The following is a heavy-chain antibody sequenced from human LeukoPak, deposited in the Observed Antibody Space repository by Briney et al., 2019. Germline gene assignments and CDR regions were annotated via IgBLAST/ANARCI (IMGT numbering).Heavy chain of an antibody. Sequence: GASVKVSCKASGYTFTSYDINWLRQAPGQGLEWMAWMTPSSGNTGYAQKFQGRVTITRDTSISTAYMELSSLRSEDTAVYYCARQWDWNQGGAFDIWGQGTMDTVSS. CDR2: MTPSSGNT. CDR1: GYTFTSYD. J-gene: IGHJ3*02. CDR3: ARQWDWNQGGAFDI. D-gene: IGHD1-1*01. V-gene: IGHV1-8*01.